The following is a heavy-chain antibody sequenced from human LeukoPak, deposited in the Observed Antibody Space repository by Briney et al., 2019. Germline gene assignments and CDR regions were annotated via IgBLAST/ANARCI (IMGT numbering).Heavy chain of an antibody. CDR1: GYTFTSYG. D-gene: IGHD3-16*01. Sequence: SVKVSCKASGYTFTSYGISWVRQAPGQGLEWMGGIIPIFGTANYAQKFQGRVTITADESTSTAYMELSSLRSEDTAVYYCAFRLWGLDYWGQGTLVTVSS. CDR3: AFRLWGLDY. CDR2: IIPIFGTA. J-gene: IGHJ4*02. V-gene: IGHV1-69*13.